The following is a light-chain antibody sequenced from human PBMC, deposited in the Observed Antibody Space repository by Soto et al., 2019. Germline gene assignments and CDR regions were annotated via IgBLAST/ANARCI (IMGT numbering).Light chain of an antibody. Sequence: EIVLTQSPGTLSLSPGERATLSCRASQSVSSSYLAWYQQKPGQAPRLLIYVASSRATGIPDRFSGSGSRTDFTLTISRLEPEDFAVYYCQQYGSSPRVTFGGGTKVEIK. V-gene: IGKV3-20*01. CDR2: VAS. J-gene: IGKJ4*01. CDR1: QSVSSSY. CDR3: QQYGSSPRVT.